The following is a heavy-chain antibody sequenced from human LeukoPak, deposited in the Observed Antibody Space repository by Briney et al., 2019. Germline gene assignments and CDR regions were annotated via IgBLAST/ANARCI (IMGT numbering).Heavy chain of an antibody. CDR2: TNPTGGST. CDR1: GGTFSSYA. V-gene: IGHV1-46*01. Sequence: ASVKVSCKASGGTFSSYAISWVRQAPGQGLEWMGLTNPTGGSTGYAQKFQGRVTMTRDMSTSTAYMELRSLRSDDTAVYYCARDRRLNWNDDWFDPWGQGTLVTVSS. CDR3: ARDRRLNWNDDWFDP. D-gene: IGHD1-20*01. J-gene: IGHJ5*02.